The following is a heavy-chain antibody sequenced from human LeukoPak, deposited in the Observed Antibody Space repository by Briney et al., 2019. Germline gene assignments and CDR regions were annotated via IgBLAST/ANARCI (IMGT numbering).Heavy chain of an antibody. Sequence: SETLSLTCIVSGGSISSYYWSWIRPPPGKGLGWVGYIYYVVSANYNPSLKSRVSLSADTSKHQTSLNLRSSTAADTAVYYCARGAPSDYIWGSYRYVWFDPWGEGTLVTVSS. D-gene: IGHD3-16*02. CDR2: IYYVVSA. CDR1: GGSISSYY. V-gene: IGHV4-59*01. CDR3: ARGAPSDYIWGSYRYVWFDP. J-gene: IGHJ5*02.